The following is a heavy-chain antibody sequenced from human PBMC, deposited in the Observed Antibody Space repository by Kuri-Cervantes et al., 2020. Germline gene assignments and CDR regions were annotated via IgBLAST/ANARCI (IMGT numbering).Heavy chain of an antibody. D-gene: IGHD3-16*02. J-gene: IGHJ6*02. CDR2: ISSSSSTI. V-gene: IGHV3-48*04. CDR1: GFTFSSYS. CDR3: ARDPQHYDYVWGSYRYTYGMDV. Sequence: GESLKISCAASGFTFSSYSMNWVRQAPGKGLEWVSYISSSSSTIYYADSVKGRFTISRDNAKNSLYLQMNSLRAEDTAVYYCARDPQHYDYVWGSYRYTYGMDVWGQGTTVTVSS.